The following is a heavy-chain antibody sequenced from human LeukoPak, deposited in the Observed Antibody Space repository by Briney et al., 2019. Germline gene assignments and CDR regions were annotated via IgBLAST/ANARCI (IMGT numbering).Heavy chain of an antibody. CDR1: GGSISSHY. Sequence: SETLSLTCTVSGGSISSHYWSWIRQPPGKGLERIGYIYYSGSTNYNPSLKSRATISVDTSKNQFSLKLSSVTAEDTAVYYCARTSYYDTNPFDYWGQGTLVTVSS. CDR2: IYYSGST. D-gene: IGHD3-22*01. CDR3: ARTSYYDTNPFDY. V-gene: IGHV4-59*11. J-gene: IGHJ4*02.